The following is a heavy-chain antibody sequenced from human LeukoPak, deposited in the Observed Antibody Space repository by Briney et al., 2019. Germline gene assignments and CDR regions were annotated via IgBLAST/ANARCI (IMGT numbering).Heavy chain of an antibody. V-gene: IGHV3-7*01. CDR3: ARDPIAVAGTSHFDY. Sequence: PGGSLRLSCAASGFTFSSYGMSWVRQAPGKGLEWVANIKQDGSEKYYVDSVKGRFTISRDNAKNSLYLQMNSLRAEDTAVYYCARDPIAVAGTSHFDYWGQGTLVTVSS. J-gene: IGHJ4*02. CDR2: IKQDGSEK. CDR1: GFTFSSYG. D-gene: IGHD6-19*01.